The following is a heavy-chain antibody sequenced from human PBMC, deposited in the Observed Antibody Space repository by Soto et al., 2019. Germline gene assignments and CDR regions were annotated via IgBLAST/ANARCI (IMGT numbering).Heavy chain of an antibody. V-gene: IGHV3-30-3*01. Sequence: QVKLVESGGDVVRPGMSLRLSCETFGFTFSRYPIHWVRQAPGKGLEWVAGISFDEANKKYADSVRGRFTVSRDNLMSTVYLQMDSLESEDTASYFCAREEPHPASLVFWGQGTQVTVSS. CDR3: AREEPHPASLVF. J-gene: IGHJ4*02. CDR2: ISFDEANK. CDR1: GFTFSRYP.